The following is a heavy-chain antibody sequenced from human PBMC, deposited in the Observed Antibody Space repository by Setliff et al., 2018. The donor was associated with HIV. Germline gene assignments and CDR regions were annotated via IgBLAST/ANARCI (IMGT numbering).Heavy chain of an antibody. Sequence: SLRLSCAASGFTFSSYWMHWVRQAPGKGLVWVSRINSDGSSTSYADSVKGRFTISRDNAKNTLYLEMNSLRAEDTAVYYCARESGSYLSFFDYWGQGTLVTVSS. J-gene: IGHJ4*02. CDR2: INSDGSST. CDR1: GFTFSSYW. V-gene: IGHV3-74*01. D-gene: IGHD1-26*01. CDR3: ARESGSYLSFFDY.